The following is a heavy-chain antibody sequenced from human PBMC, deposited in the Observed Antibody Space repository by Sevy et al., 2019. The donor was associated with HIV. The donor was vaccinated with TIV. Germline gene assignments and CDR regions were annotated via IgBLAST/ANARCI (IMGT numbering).Heavy chain of an antibody. CDR2: FCFGNGKM. CDR1: GFTFTRYT. V-gene: IGHV3-23*01. CDR3: AREGCTKPHDY. Sequence: GGSRRLSCMTSGFTFTRYTMTWVRQAPGKGLEWVSTFCFGNGKMYYADSVKGRFTFSRDISKNTVYLQMNSLRADDTAVYYCAREGCTKPHDYWGQGTLVTVSS. D-gene: IGHD2-8*01. J-gene: IGHJ4*02.